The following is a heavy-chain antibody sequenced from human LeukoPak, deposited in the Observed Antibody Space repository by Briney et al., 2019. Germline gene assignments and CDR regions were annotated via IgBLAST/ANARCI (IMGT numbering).Heavy chain of an antibody. D-gene: IGHD3-3*01. V-gene: IGHV1-46*01. Sequence: ASVKVSCMASGYSFTSSYMHWVRQAPGQGLEWMGLINPSGGSTSYAQEFQGRVTMTRDTSTSTVYMELSSLRSEDTAVYYCAMKFYDFWSGYLDYWGQGTLVTVSS. CDR1: GYSFTSSY. J-gene: IGHJ4*02. CDR3: AMKFYDFWSGYLDY. CDR2: INPSGGST.